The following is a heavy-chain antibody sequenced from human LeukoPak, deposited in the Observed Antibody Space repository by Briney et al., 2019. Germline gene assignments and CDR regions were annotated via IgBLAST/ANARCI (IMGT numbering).Heavy chain of an antibody. CDR2: ISSSSTYI. CDR3: ARGSGPIDY. V-gene: IGHV3-21*01. CDR1: GFTFSGST. D-gene: IGHD2-15*01. Sequence: PGGSLRLSCAASGFTFSGSTMNWVRQAPGKGLEWVSSISSSSTYIYYAGSVKGRFTISRDNAKNSLYLQLNSLRAEDTAMYYCARGSGPIDYWGQGTLVTVSS. J-gene: IGHJ4*02.